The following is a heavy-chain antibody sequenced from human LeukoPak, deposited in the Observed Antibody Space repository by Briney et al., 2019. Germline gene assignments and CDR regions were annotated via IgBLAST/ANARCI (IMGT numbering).Heavy chain of an antibody. V-gene: IGHV1-69*05. CDR1: GGTFSSYA. Sequence: GASVKVSCKASGGTFSSYAISWVRQAPGQGLEWMGRIIPIFGTANYARKFQGRVTITTDESTSTAYMELSSLRSEDTAVYYCARESGSSGPTDSPELDYWGQGTLVTVSS. J-gene: IGHJ4*02. CDR3: ARESGSSGPTDSPELDY. D-gene: IGHD3-10*01. CDR2: IIPIFGTA.